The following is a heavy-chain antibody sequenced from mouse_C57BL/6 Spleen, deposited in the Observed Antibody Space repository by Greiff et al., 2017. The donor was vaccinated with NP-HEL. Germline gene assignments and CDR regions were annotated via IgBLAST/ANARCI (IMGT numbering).Heavy chain of an antibody. J-gene: IGHJ2*01. CDR1: GFTFTDYY. V-gene: IGHV7-3*01. Sequence: EVQVVESGGGLVQPGGSLSLSCAASGFTFTDYYMSWVRQPPGKALEWLGFIRNKANGYTTEYSASVKGRFTISRDNSQSILYLQMNALRAEDSATYYCARYGNYVDYWGQGTTLTVSS. CDR2: IRNKANGYTT. CDR3: ARYGNYVDY.